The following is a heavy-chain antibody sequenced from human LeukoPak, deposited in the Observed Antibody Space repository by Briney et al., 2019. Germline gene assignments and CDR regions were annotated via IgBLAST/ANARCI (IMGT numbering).Heavy chain of an antibody. CDR1: GGSISSSSYY. Sequence: SETLSLTCTVSGGSISSSSYYWGWIRQPPGKGLEWIGSIYYSGSTYYSPSLKSRVTISLDTSKNQFSLKLSSVPAADTAVYYCAREYPNSSAWSSDYWGQGTLVTVSS. V-gene: IGHV4-39*07. J-gene: IGHJ4*02. CDR3: AREYPNSSAWSSDY. D-gene: IGHD6-19*01. CDR2: IYYSGST.